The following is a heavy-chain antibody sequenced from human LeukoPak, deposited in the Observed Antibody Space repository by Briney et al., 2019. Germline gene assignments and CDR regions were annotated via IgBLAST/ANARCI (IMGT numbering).Heavy chain of an antibody. J-gene: IGHJ6*02. CDR1: GASIGSYY. D-gene: IGHD3-10*01. CDR3: ARDVVRGPGGMDV. Sequence: SETLSLTCSVSGASIGSYYWSWIWQPAGKGLEWIGRIYTSGSTNYNPSLKSRVTMSVDTSKNQFSLKLSSVTVADTAVYYCARDVVRGPGGMDVWGQGTTVTVSS. CDR2: IYTSGST. V-gene: IGHV4-4*07.